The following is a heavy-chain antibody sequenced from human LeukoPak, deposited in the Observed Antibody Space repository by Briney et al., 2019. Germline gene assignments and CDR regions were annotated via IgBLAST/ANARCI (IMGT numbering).Heavy chain of an antibody. CDR2: IKQDGSEK. V-gene: IGHV3-7*05. D-gene: IGHD6-19*01. J-gene: IGHJ4*02. Sequence: AGGSLRLSCAASGFTLSSHTMNWVRQAPGKGLEWVANIKQDGSEKCYVDSVKGRFTISRDNAKNSLFLQMNSLRAEDTAVYFCARGGWYSDYWGQGTLVTVSS. CDR1: GFTLSSHT. CDR3: ARGGWYSDY.